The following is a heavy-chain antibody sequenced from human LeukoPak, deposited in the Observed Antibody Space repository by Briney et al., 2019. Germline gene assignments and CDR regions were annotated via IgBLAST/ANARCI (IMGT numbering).Heavy chain of an antibody. CDR3: ASSAWRTDAFDI. CDR2: MNPNSGNT. CDR1: GYTFTSYD. Sequence: ASVKVSRKASGYTFTSYDINWVRQATGQGLEWMGWMNPNSGNTGYAQKFQGRVTITRNTSISTAYMELSSLRSEDTAVYYCASSAWRTDAFDIWGQGTMVTVSS. D-gene: IGHD3-10*01. V-gene: IGHV1-8*03. J-gene: IGHJ3*02.